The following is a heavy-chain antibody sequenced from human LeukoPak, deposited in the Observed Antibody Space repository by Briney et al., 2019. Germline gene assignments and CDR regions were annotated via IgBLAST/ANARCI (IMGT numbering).Heavy chain of an antibody. D-gene: IGHD1-1*01. J-gene: IGHJ6*03. CDR1: GFTFNAYA. Sequence: GGSLRLSCTASGFTFNAYAMSWVRQAPGKGLEWVSGISDSGNKIEYADSVKGRFTISRDNSKNTLYLQMNSLRAEDTAVYYCAKRTGTPYYYYYYMDVWGKGTTVTVSS. V-gene: IGHV3-23*01. CDR3: AKRTGTPYYYYYYMDV. CDR2: ISDSGNKI.